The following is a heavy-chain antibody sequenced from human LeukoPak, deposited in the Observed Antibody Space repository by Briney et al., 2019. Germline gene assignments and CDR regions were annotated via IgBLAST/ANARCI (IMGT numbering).Heavy chain of an antibody. CDR2: IDPSDSYT. CDR3: ARQVDSSPDY. D-gene: IGHD2-2*01. J-gene: IGHJ4*02. Sequence: GESLKISFKGSGYSFTNYWISWVRQMPGKGLEWMGRIDPSDSYTNYSPSFQGHVAISADKSLTTAYLQWGSLKASDTAMHYCARQVDSSPDYWGQGTLVTVSS. CDR1: GYSFTNYW. V-gene: IGHV5-10-1*01.